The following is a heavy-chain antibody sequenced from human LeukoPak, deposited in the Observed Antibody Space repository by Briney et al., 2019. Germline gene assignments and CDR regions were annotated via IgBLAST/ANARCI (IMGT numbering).Heavy chain of an antibody. J-gene: IGHJ4*02. Sequence: SETLSLTCTVSGGSISSSSYYWAWIRQPPGKGLEWIGSIYYSGRTFYNRSLKSRHTISADSSKNQFSLKLSSVNAADTAVYYCARRDIVATIDYWGQGTLVTVTS. CDR2: IYYSGRT. V-gene: IGHV4-39*01. CDR1: GGSISSSSYY. D-gene: IGHD5-12*01. CDR3: ARRDIVATIDY.